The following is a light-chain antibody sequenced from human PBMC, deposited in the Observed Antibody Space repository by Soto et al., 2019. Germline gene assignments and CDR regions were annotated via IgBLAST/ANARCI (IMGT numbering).Light chain of an antibody. J-gene: IGKJ1*01. Sequence: VLTQSPGTLSLSPGERASLSCRASQNVTSTYLAWYQQRPGQPPRLLIYAAFSRATGVPDRFSASGSGTEFTLTITRLEPEDFAVYYCHQRQSWPRTFGQGTKVDIK. CDR2: AAF. CDR1: QNVTSTY. CDR3: HQRQSWPRT. V-gene: IGKV3D-20*02.